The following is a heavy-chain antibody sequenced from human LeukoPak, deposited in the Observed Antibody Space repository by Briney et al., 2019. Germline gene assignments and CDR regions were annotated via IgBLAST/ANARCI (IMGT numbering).Heavy chain of an antibody. CDR2: ISGSGDSI. Sequence: PGGSLRLSCAASGFTFSSYEMNWVRQAPGKGLEWVSHISGSGDSIYYADSVKGRFTISRDNAKNLLYLQMNSLRAEDTAVYFCASDWATTWYGEYFDYWGQGTLVTVSS. D-gene: IGHD3-10*01. V-gene: IGHV3-48*03. CDR1: GFTFSSYE. CDR3: ASDWATTWYGEYFDY. J-gene: IGHJ4*02.